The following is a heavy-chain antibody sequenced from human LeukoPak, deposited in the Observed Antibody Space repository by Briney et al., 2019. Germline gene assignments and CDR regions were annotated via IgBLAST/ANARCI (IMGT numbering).Heavy chain of an antibody. V-gene: IGHV4-34*01. J-gene: IGHJ4*02. D-gene: IGHD1-7*01. CDR1: GGSFSNYY. Sequence: SETLSLTCTVSGGSFSNYYWTWFRQAPGKGLEWIGDIDTSGSTKYNPSLKSRVTISVDTSKNQFSLKLTSVTAADTAVYYCARAGQFNWNYDYWGPGTLVTVSS. CDR3: ARAGQFNWNYDY. CDR2: IDTSGST.